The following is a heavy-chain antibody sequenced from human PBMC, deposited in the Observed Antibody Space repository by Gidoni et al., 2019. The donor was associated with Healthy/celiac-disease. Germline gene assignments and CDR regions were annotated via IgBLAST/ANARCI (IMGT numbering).Heavy chain of an antibody. V-gene: IGHV3-53*04. J-gene: IGHJ6*02. Sequence: EVQLVESGGGGGQPGGSLGLSCAASGFTVSSNYMSWVRQAPGKGLEWVSVIYSGGSTYYAASVKGRFTISRHNSKNTLYLQMNSLRADDTAVYYCGTMAKDYYYGMDVWGQGTTVTVSS. CDR1: GFTVSSNY. D-gene: IGHD3-10*01. CDR3: GTMAKDYYYGMDV. CDR2: IYSGGST.